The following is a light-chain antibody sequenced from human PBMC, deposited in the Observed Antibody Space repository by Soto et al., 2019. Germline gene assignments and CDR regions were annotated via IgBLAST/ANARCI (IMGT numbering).Light chain of an antibody. J-gene: IGLJ3*02. CDR3: AAWDDGLNGWV. V-gene: IGLV1-44*01. Sequence: QSVLTQAPSASGTPGQRVTISCSGSSSNIGSNTVSWYQQVPGTAPKLLIYSNDQRPSGVPDRFSGSKSGTSASLAIGGLQSEDEADYYCAAWDDGLNGWVFGGGTKLTVL. CDR2: SND. CDR1: SSNIGSNT.